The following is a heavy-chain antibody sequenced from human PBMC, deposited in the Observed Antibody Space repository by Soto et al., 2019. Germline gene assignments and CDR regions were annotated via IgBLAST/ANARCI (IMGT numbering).Heavy chain of an antibody. D-gene: IGHD6-19*01. CDR2: IWYDGSNK. J-gene: IGHJ4*02. CDR3: ARVPEGIAVAGPLNY. V-gene: IGHV3-33*01. CDR1: GFTFSSYG. Sequence: GGSLRLSCAASGFTFSSYGMHWVRQAPGKGLEWVAVIWYDGSNKYYENSVKGRFTISRDNSKNTLYLQRNSLRAEDTAVYYCARVPEGIAVAGPLNYGGQGTLVTVSS.